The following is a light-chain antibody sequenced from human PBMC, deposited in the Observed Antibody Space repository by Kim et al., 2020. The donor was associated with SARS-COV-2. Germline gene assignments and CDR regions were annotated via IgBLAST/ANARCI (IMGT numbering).Light chain of an antibody. Sequence: SPGERATHSCKSRQRVRNNYLVWYQQKPGQAPRLLIYGASSRATGIPDRFSGSGSATDFNLIISRLEPEDCAVDYWQHYSGSPETFGQGTKVDI. CDR1: QRVRNNY. CDR3: QHYSGSPET. CDR2: GAS. J-gene: IGKJ1*01. V-gene: IGKV3-20*01.